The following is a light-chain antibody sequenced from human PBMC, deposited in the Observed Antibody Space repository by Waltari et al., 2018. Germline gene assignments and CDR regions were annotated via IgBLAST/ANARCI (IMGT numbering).Light chain of an antibody. CDR2: QVS. Sequence: EVVLTQSPLSLPVTLAQPASIPCWPTQILVHSDGNTYLNWFQQRPGQSPRRLIYQVSIRDSGVPDRFSGSGSGTDFTLKISRVEADDVGVYYCMQGTHWPRTFGQGTKVEIK. CDR1: QILVHSDGNTY. CDR3: MQGTHWPRT. J-gene: IGKJ1*01. V-gene: IGKV2-30*02.